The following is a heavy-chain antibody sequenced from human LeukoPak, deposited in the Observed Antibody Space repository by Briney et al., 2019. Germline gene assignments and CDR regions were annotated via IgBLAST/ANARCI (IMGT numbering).Heavy chain of an antibody. J-gene: IGHJ5*02. V-gene: IGHV4-59*01. CDR1: GGSISSYY. CDR2: IYYSGST. CDR3: ARVDLAESSGYEYNWFDP. Sequence: SETLSLTCTVSGGSISSYYWSWIRQPPGKGLEWIGYIYYSGSTNYNPSLKSRVTISVDTSKNQFSLKLSSVTAADTAVYYCARVDLAESSGYEYNWFDPWGQGTLVTVSS. D-gene: IGHD5-12*01.